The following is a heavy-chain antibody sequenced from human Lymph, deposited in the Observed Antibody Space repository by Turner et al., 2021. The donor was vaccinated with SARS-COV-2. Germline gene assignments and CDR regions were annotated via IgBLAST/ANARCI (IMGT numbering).Heavy chain of an antibody. D-gene: IGHD2-2*02. CDR2: IYPGDSDT. CDR3: ARSEFCTSTSCYRGYYYYRMDV. V-gene: IGHV5-51*03. CDR1: GSSFTSYW. Sequence: EVQLVQSGAEVKKPGESLNISCKGSGSSFTSYWIGWVRQMPGKGLEWMGIIYPGDSDTRYSPSFQGQVTISADKSISTAYLQWSSLKASDTAMYYCARSEFCTSTSCYRGYYYYRMDVWGQGTTVTVSS. J-gene: IGHJ6*02.